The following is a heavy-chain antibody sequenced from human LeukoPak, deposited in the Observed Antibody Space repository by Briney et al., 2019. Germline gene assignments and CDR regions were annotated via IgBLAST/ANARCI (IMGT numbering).Heavy chain of an antibody. CDR2: INQDGSEK. J-gene: IGHJ4*02. CDR1: GFTFSSNW. CDR3: ASIGMATIEFDY. Sequence: GGSLRLSCAASGFTFSSNWMSWVRQAPGKGLEWVANINQDGSEKHYVDSVKGRFTISRDNAKNSLSLHMNSLTAEDTAVYYCASIGMATIEFDYWGQGTLVTVSS. D-gene: IGHD5-24*01. V-gene: IGHV3-7*01.